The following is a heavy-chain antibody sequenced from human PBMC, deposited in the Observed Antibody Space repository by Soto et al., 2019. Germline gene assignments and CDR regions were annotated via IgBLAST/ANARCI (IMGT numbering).Heavy chain of an antibody. D-gene: IGHD3-9*01. Sequence: QVQLQESGPGLVKPSQTLSLTCTVSGGSISSGGYYWSWIRQHPGKGLEWIGYIYYSGSTYYNPSLKTRVTLPVDTSKNQFSLKRSSVTAADTAVYYCASALRSLVILGNWFDPWGQGTLVTVSS. J-gene: IGHJ5*02. CDR2: IYYSGST. V-gene: IGHV4-31*03. CDR3: ASALRSLVILGNWFDP. CDR1: GGSISSGGYY.